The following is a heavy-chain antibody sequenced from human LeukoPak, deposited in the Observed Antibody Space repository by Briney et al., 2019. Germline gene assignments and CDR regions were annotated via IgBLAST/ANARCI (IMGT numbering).Heavy chain of an antibody. CDR3: ARHDYGATRDS. J-gene: IGHJ5*01. D-gene: IGHD4-17*01. V-gene: IGHV4-59*01. CDR1: GDSISSYY. CDR2: IHYSGRT. Sequence: SETLSLTCTVSGDSISSYYWSWIRQSPGKGLECIGYIHYSGRTNYNPSLTSRVTISVDTSKMQFSLKLSSVTAADTAAYYCARHDYGATRDSWGEGTLVTVSS.